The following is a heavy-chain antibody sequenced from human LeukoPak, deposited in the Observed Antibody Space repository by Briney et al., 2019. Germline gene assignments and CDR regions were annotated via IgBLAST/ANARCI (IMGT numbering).Heavy chain of an antibody. D-gene: IGHD3-3*01. V-gene: IGHV3-73*01. CDR1: GFTFSGSA. CDR3: TTTIFGVVIRERDDY. J-gene: IGHJ4*02. Sequence: GGSLRLSCAASGFTFSGSAMHWVRQASGKGLEWVGRIRSKANSYATAYAASVKGRFTISRDDSKNTAYLQMNSLKTEDTAVYYCTTTIFGVVIRERDDYWGQGTLVTVSS. CDR2: IRSKANSYAT.